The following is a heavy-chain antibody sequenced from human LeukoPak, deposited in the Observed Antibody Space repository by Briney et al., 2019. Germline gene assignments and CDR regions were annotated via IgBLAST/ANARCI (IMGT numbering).Heavy chain of an antibody. CDR3: ARDHNYAFDN. CDR1: GFPFIEYG. V-gene: IGHV3-48*01. D-gene: IGHD1-1*01. CDR2: IGIDSGNT. J-gene: IGHJ4*02. Sequence: GGSLRLSCTASGFPFIEYGMNWVRQVPGKGLEWISYIGIDSGNTKYADSVRGRFTISADKAKNSLYLQMNSLRVEDTAVYYCARDHNYAFDNWGQGTLVSVAS.